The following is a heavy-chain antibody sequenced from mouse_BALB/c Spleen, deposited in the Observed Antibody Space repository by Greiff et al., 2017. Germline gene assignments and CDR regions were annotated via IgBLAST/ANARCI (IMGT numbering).Heavy chain of an antibody. V-gene: IGHV5-17*02. J-gene: IGHJ4*01. CDR3: AREATPHYYYAMDY. CDR2: ISSGSSTI. Sequence: DVMLVESGGGLVQPGGSRKLSCAASGFTFSSFGMHWVRQAPEKGLEWVAYISSGSSTIYYADTVKGRFTISRDNPKNTLFLQMTSLRSEDTAMYYCAREATPHYYYAMDYWGQGTSVTVSS. D-gene: IGHD3-2*02. CDR1: GFTFSSFG.